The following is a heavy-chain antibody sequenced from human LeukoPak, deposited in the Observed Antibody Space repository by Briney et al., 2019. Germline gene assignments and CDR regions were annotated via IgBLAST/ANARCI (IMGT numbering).Heavy chain of an antibody. CDR1: GYTFTSYD. J-gene: IGHJ3*02. CDR3: ARDRRGDGWGAFDI. CDR2: MNPNSGNT. Sequence: ASVKVSCKASGYTFTSYDVNWVRQATGQGLEWMGWMNPNSGNTGYAQKFQGRVTMTRDTSISTAYMELSRLRSDDTAVYYCARDRRGDGWGAFDIWGQGTMVTVSS. V-gene: IGHV1-8*02. D-gene: IGHD5-24*01.